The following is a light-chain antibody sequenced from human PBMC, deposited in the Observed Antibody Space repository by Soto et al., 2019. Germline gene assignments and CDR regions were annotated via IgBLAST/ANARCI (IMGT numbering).Light chain of an antibody. CDR2: FAS. CDR3: QQYNKWPLT. Sequence: EIVMTQSAAILSVSPGERATLSYRASQSVSNNLAWYQQKPGQAPRLLIYFASTRATGIPARFSGSGSGTEFTLTISSLQSEDFAVYYCQQYNKWPLTFGGGTKVETK. CDR1: QSVSNN. V-gene: IGKV3-15*01. J-gene: IGKJ4*01.